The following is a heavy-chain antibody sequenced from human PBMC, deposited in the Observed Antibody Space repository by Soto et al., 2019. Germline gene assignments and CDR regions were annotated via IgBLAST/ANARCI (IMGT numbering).Heavy chain of an antibody. CDR2: LNPNSGNT. CDR1: GYMFSTYD. D-gene: IGHD3-16*01. CDR3: GRNNRYMGNGGGGSAP. V-gene: IGHV1-8*01. J-gene: IGHJ5*02. Sequence: QVQLVQSGAEVKKPGASVKVSCKASGYMFSTYDINWVRQAPGQGLEWMGWLNPNSGNTGYAQKFQGRVTMTRNTTTNNPYRKLRTGGSDDTAVFYGGRNNRYMGNGGGGSAPWDRETLSTFST.